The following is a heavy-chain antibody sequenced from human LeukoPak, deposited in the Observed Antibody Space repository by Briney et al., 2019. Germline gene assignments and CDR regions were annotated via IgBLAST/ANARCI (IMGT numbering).Heavy chain of an antibody. D-gene: IGHD6-19*01. CDR1: GYTVTELS. CDR2: LDPEDGET. Sequence: ASVKVSCRVSGYTVTELSMHWVRQAPGKGLEWMGGLDPEDGETIYAQKFQGRVTMTEDKSTDTAYMELSSLRSEDTAVYYCATDLRLQWLVGSFAPLDVWGKGTTVTVSS. CDR3: ATDLRLQWLVGSFAPLDV. V-gene: IGHV1-24*01. J-gene: IGHJ6*04.